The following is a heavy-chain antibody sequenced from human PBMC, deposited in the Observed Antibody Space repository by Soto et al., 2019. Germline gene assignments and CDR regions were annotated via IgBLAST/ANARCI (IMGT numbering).Heavy chain of an antibody. Sequence: SETLSLTCAVSGYSISSGYYWGWIRQPPGKGLEWIGSIYHSGSTYYNPSLKSRVTISVDTSKNQFSLKLSSVTAADTAVYYCAREIRNWFDPWGQGTPVTVSS. CDR3: AREIRNWFDP. J-gene: IGHJ5*02. CDR1: GYSISSGYY. V-gene: IGHV4-38-2*02. CDR2: IYHSGST.